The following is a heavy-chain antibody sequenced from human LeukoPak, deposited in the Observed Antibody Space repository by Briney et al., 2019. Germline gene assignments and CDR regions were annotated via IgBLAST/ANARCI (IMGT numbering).Heavy chain of an antibody. Sequence: PSETLSLTCAVYGGSFSGYYWSWIRQPPGKGLEWIGEINHSGSTNYNPSLKSRVTISVDTSKNQFSLKLSSVTAADTAVYYCARAVYYYDRIGYYDFDFWGQGTLVTVSS. V-gene: IGHV4-34*01. D-gene: IGHD3-22*01. CDR3: ARAVYYYDRIGYYDFDF. J-gene: IGHJ4*02. CDR2: INHSGST. CDR1: GGSFSGYY.